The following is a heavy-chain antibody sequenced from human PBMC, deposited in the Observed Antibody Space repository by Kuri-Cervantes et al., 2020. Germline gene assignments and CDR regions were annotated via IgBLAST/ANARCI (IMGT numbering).Heavy chain of an antibody. CDR3: ARGGPAFREKYSSGWYTKYTYYFDY. CDR1: GYSISSGFY. J-gene: IGHJ4*02. CDR2: INHSGST. D-gene: IGHD6-19*01. Sequence: GSLRLSCAVSGYSISSGFYWGWIRQPPGKGLEWIGEINHSGSTNYNPSLKSRVTISVDTSKNQFSLKLSSVTAADTAVYYCARGGPAFREKYSSGWYTKYTYYFDYWGQGTLVTVSS. V-gene: IGHV4-38-2*01.